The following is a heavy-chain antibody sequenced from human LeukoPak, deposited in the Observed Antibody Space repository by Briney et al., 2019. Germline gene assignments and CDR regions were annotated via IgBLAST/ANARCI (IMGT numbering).Heavy chain of an antibody. V-gene: IGHV3-48*04. D-gene: IGHD2-15*01. Sequence: PGGSLRLSCAASGFTFSSYSMNWVRQAPGKGLEWVSYISSSGSTIYYADSVKGRFTISRDNAKNSLYLQMNSLRAEDTAVYYCAGDTVGHCSGGSCRWPTPPYWGQGTLVTVSS. J-gene: IGHJ4*02. CDR3: AGDTVGHCSGGSCRWPTPPY. CDR1: GFTFSSYS. CDR2: ISSSGSTI.